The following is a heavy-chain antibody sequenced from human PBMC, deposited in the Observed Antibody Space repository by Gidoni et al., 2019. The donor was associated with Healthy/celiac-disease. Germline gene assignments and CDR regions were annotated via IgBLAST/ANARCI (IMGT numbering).Heavy chain of an antibody. J-gene: IGHJ4*02. CDR1: GFPFSSYA. V-gene: IGHV3-23*01. CDR3: AKDQVAVAGKGQVVY. D-gene: IGHD6-19*01. Sequence: EVQLLESGGGLVQPGGSLRLSCAASGFPFSSYAMSWVRKAPGKGLEWVSAISGSGGSTYYADSVKGRFTISRDNSKNTLYLQMNSLRAEDTAVYYCAKDQVAVAGKGQVVYWGQGTLVTVSS. CDR2: ISGSGGST.